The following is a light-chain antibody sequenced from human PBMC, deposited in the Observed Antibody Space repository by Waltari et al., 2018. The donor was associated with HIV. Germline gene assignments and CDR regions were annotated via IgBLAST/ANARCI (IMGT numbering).Light chain of an antibody. Sequence: QSALTQPASVSGSPGQPITISSTVTTSDAGGYNLVSWYQQHPGNAPKLMIYEVSKRSSGVSNRFSGSKSGNTTSLTISGLQAEDEADYYCCAYAGSTTYVIFGGGTKLTVL. CDR1: TSDAGGYNL. J-gene: IGLJ2*01. CDR3: CAYAGSTTYVI. CDR2: EVS. V-gene: IGLV2-23*02.